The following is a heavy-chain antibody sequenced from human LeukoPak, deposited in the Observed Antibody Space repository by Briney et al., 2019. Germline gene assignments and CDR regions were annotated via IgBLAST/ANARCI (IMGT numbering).Heavy chain of an antibody. CDR1: GGSFSGYY. J-gene: IGHJ4*02. D-gene: IGHD6-13*01. CDR3: ARLRAVTRSSSWLQVRRRFDY. Sequence: PSETLSLTCAVYGGSFSGYYWSWIRQPPGKGLEWIGEINHSGSTNYNPCLKSRVTISVDTSKNQFSLKLSSVTAADTAVYYCARLRAVTRSSSWLQVRRRFDYWGQGTLVTVSS. V-gene: IGHV4-34*01. CDR2: INHSGST.